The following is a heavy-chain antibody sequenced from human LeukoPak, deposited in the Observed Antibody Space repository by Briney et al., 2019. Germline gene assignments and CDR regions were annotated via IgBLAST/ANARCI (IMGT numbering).Heavy chain of an antibody. CDR1: GFTFSSYW. J-gene: IGHJ4*02. Sequence: GGSLRLSCAASGFTFSSYWMRWVRQAPGKGLVWVSRINSDGSSTSYADSVKGRFTISRDNAKNSLYLQMNSLRAEDTAVYYCASGLGYCSGGSCLNFFDYWGQGTLVTVSS. V-gene: IGHV3-74*01. CDR3: ASGLGYCSGGSCLNFFDY. D-gene: IGHD2-15*01. CDR2: INSDGSST.